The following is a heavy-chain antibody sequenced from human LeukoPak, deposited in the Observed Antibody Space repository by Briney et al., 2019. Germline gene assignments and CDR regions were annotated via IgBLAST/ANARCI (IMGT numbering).Heavy chain of an antibody. CDR1: GGSLSSNCHH. D-gene: IGHD6-19*01. J-gene: IGHJ4*02. V-gene: IGHV4-39*01. CDR2: IYYRGST. CDR3: ARQAREQWLDRAYYFDY. Sequence: SETLSLTCTVAGGSLSSNCHHWGWIRQPPGKGLEWIGSIYYRGSTYYNPSLKSRVTISVDTSKNQFSLKLNSVTAADTAVYYCARQAREQWLDRAYYFDYWGQGSLVTVSS.